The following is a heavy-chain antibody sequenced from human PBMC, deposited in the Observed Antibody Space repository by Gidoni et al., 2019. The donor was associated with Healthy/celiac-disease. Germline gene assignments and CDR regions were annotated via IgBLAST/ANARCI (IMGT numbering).Heavy chain of an antibody. J-gene: IGHJ4*02. CDR1: VFTVSSNY. D-gene: IGHD3-16*01. CDR2: IYSGGST. Sequence: EVPLVESGGGLVLPGGSLRLSCAASVFTVSSNYMSWVRQAPGKGLEWVSVIYSGGSTYYADSVKGRFTISRDNSKNTLYLKMNSLRAEDTAVYYCAGTTRGLFDYWGQGTLVTVSS. CDR3: AGTTRGLFDY. V-gene: IGHV3-66*01.